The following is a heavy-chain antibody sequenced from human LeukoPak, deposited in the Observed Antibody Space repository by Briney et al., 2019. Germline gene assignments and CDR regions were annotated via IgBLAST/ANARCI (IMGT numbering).Heavy chain of an antibody. CDR3: AREIFGVVIAGGPYYYYYMDV. J-gene: IGHJ6*03. D-gene: IGHD3-3*01. CDR2: IYYSGST. V-gene: IGHV4-30-4*08. Sequence: PSETPSLTCTVSGGSISSGDYYWSWIRQPPGEGLEWIGYIYYSGSTYYNPSLKSRVTISVDTSKNQFSLKLSSVTAADTAVYYCAREIFGVVIAGGPYYYYYMDVWGKGTTVTVSS. CDR1: GGSISSGDYY.